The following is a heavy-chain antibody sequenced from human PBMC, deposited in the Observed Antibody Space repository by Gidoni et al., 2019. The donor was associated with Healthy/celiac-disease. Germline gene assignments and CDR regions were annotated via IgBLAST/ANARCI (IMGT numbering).Heavy chain of an antibody. J-gene: IGHJ3*02. CDR1: GFSLTTRRVG. D-gene: IGHD6-13*01. V-gene: IGHV2-5*02. CDR3: AHSPYSSSWYRDAFDI. Sequence: QITLKESGPTLVKPTQTLTLTCTFSGFSLTTRRVGVGWIRQPPGKALEWLDLIYWDDDKRYSPSLKSRLTITKDTSKNQVVLTMTNMDPVDTATYYCAHSPYSSSWYRDAFDIWGQGTMVTVSS. CDR2: IYWDDDK.